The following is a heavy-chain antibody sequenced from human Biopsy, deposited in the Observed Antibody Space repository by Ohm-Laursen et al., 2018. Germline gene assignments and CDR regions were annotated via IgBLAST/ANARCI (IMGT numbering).Heavy chain of an antibody. D-gene: IGHD6-25*01. CDR1: KFTVRTNS. Sequence: GSLRLSCAASKFTVRTNSMSWVRLAPGRGLEWVSVIYAGATTYYPDSVKGRFTISRDESKNTLYLQMNRLRAEDTAVYHCARATYSSGHKIDSWGQGTLVTVSS. CDR2: IYAGATT. CDR3: ARATYSSGHKIDS. V-gene: IGHV3-66*01. J-gene: IGHJ4*02.